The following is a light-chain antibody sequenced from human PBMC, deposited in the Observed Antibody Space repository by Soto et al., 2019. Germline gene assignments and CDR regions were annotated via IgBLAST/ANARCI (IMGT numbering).Light chain of an antibody. CDR1: QTVSRNY. CDR2: GAS. Sequence: EIVLTQSAGTLSLSPGERATLSCRASQTVSRNYLAWYQQKPGQAPRLLIYGASSRATGIPDRFSGSGSGTDFTLTISRLEPEDFAVYYCQQYGSLPRTFGQGTKVDI. V-gene: IGKV3-20*01. J-gene: IGKJ1*01. CDR3: QQYGSLPRT.